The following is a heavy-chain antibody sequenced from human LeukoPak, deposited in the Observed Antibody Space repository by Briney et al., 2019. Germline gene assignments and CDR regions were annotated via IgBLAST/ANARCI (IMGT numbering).Heavy chain of an antibody. Sequence: SETLSLTCAVYGGSFSGYYWSWIRQPPGKGLEWIGEINHSGSTNYNPSLKSRVTISVDTSKNQFSLKLSSVTAADTAVYYCARCSNRAYCGGDCYSGISDYWGQGTLVTVSS. V-gene: IGHV4-34*01. CDR2: INHSGST. D-gene: IGHD2-21*02. J-gene: IGHJ4*02. CDR1: GGSFSGYY. CDR3: ARCSNRAYCGGDCYSGISDY.